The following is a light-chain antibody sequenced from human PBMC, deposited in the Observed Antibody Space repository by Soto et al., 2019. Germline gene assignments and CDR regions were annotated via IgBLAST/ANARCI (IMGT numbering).Light chain of an antibody. J-gene: IGKJ1*01. CDR2: AAS. CDR1: QDIRHY. CDR3: QKYNSAPRT. V-gene: IGKV1-27*01. Sequence: DIQMTQSPSSLSASVGDRVTITCRAGQDIRHYLAWYQQKPGRVPNLLIYAASTLQSGVPSRFSASGYGTEFSLTIDTFQPEDVATYYCQKYNSAPRTFGQGTKVEIK.